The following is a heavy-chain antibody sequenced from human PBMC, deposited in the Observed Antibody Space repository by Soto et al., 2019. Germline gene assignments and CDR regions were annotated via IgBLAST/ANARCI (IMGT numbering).Heavy chain of an antibody. V-gene: IGHV3-30*18. J-gene: IGHJ6*02. CDR1: GFTFSSYG. Sequence: PGGSLRLSCAASGFTFSSYGMHWVRQAPGKGLEWVAVISYDGSNKYYADSVKGRFTISRDNSKNTLYLQMNSLRAEDTAVYYCAKDRYNGPYYYYYGMDVWGQGTTVTVSS. D-gene: IGHD1-1*01. CDR3: AKDRYNGPYYYYYGMDV. CDR2: ISYDGSNK.